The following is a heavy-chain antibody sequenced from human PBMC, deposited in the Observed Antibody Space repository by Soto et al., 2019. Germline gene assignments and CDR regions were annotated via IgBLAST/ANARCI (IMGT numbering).Heavy chain of an antibody. Sequence: GESLKISCKGSGYSFTSYWIGWVRQMPGKGLEWMGIIYPGDSDTRYSPSFQGQVTISADKSISTAYLQWSSLKASEAAMYACARTHCTNGGYYNGMDVWGQGTTVTVSS. CDR1: GYSFTSYW. CDR3: ARTHCTNGGYYNGMDV. D-gene: IGHD2-8*01. V-gene: IGHV5-51*01. J-gene: IGHJ6*02. CDR2: IYPGDSDT.